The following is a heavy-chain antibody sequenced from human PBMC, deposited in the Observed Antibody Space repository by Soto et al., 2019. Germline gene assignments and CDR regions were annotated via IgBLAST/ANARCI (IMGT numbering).Heavy chain of an antibody. CDR1: GYTFTGYY. J-gene: IGHJ6*02. D-gene: IGHD2-2*01. Sequence: QVQLVQSGAEVKKPGASVKVSCKASGYTFTGYYMHWVRQAPGQGLEWMGWINPNSGGTNYAQKFQGWVTRTRDTSISTAYMELSRLRSDDTAVYYCARDGGTFSPKILEYCSSTSCPYYYGMDVWGQGTTVTVSS. V-gene: IGHV1-2*04. CDR2: INPNSGGT. CDR3: ARDGGTFSPKILEYCSSTSCPYYYGMDV.